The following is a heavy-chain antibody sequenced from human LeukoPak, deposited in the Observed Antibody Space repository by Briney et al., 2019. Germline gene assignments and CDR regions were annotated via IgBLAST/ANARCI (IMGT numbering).Heavy chain of an antibody. V-gene: IGHV4-34*01. Sequence: SETLSLTCAVYGGSFSGYYWSWIRQPPGKGLEWIGEINHSGSTNYNSSLKSRVTISVDTSKNQFSLKLSSVTAADTAVYYCAGGYLYDSSGYYPYWGQGTLVTVSS. CDR2: INHSGST. CDR3: AGGYLYDSSGYYPY. D-gene: IGHD3-22*01. CDR1: GGSFSGYY. J-gene: IGHJ4*02.